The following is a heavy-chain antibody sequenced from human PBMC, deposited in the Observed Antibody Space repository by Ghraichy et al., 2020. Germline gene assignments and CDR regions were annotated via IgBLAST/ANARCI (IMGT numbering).Heavy chain of an antibody. D-gene: IGHD5-18*01. J-gene: IGHJ4*02. CDR2: TFYRSNWYN. CDR3: AGEPGYSYGHAFDW. Sequence: SQTLSLTCVISGDSVSSNIASWSWIRQSPSRGLEWLGRTFYRSNWYNEYAVSVKGRITFSSDTSKNQFSLNLDSVTPEDTAVYYCAGEPGYSYGHAFDWWGQGTLVTVSS. CDR1: GDSVSSNIAS. V-gene: IGHV6-1*01.